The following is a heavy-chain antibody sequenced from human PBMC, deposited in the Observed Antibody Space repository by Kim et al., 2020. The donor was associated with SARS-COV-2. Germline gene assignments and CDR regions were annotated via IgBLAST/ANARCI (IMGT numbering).Heavy chain of an antibody. V-gene: IGHV4-59*01. CDR2: IYYSGST. J-gene: IGHJ3*02. D-gene: IGHD6-13*01. Sequence: SETLSLTCTVSGGSISSYYWSWIRQPPGKGLEWIGYIYYSGSTNYNPSLKSRVTISVDTSKNQFSLKLSSVTAADTAVYYCARTSFIAAAGNHGAFDIWGQGTMVTVSS. CDR1: GGSISSYY. CDR3: ARTSFIAAAGNHGAFDI.